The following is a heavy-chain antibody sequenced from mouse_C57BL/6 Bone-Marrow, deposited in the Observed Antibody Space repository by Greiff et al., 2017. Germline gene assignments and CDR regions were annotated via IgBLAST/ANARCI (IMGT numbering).Heavy chain of an antibody. Sequence: EVKLMESGGGLVKPGGSLKLSCAASGFTFSSYAMSWVRQTPEKRLEWVATISDGDSYTNYPDNVKGRFTISRDNAKNNLYLQMSHLKSEDTAVYYCARGGDCDVGPYYGMYYWGQGTSVTVSS. CDR2: ISDGDSYT. D-gene: IGHD2-4*01. J-gene: IGHJ4*01. CDR3: ARGGDCDVGPYYGMYY. V-gene: IGHV5-4*03. CDR1: GFTFSSYA.